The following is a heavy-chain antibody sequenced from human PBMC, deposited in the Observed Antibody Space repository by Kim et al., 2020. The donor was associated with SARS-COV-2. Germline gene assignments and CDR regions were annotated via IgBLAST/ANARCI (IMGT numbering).Heavy chain of an antibody. CDR3: ARERRSSGYFDP. J-gene: IGHJ5*02. D-gene: IGHD3-22*01. Sequence: YTPSRKSRSTISVDTSKNQFSLKLSSVTAADTAVYYCARERRSSGYFDPWGQGTLVTVSS. V-gene: IGHV4-59*01.